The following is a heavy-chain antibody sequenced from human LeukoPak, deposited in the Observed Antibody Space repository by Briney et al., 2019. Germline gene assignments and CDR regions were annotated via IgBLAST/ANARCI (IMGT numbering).Heavy chain of an antibody. Sequence: LGGSLRLSCAASGFTFSSYSMNWVRQAPGKGLEWVSSISSSSSYIYYADSVKGRFTISRDNARNSLYLQMNSLRAEDTAVYYCAREGYYYGSGSYYITDAFDIWGQGTMVTVSS. J-gene: IGHJ3*02. V-gene: IGHV3-21*01. D-gene: IGHD3-10*01. CDR1: GFTFSSYS. CDR3: AREGYYYGSGSYYITDAFDI. CDR2: ISSSSSYI.